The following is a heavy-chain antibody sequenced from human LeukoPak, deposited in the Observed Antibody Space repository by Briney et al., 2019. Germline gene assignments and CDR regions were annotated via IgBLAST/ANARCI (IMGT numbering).Heavy chain of an antibody. Sequence: PSETLSLTCTVSGGSISSYYWSWIRQPPGKGLEWIGYIYYSGSTNYNPSLKSRVTISVDTSKNQFSLKLSSVTAADTAVYYCASKARRRYCSSTSCYFSPFDYWGQGTLVTVSS. D-gene: IGHD2-2*01. CDR3: ASKARRRYCSSTSCYFSPFDY. CDR2: IYYSGST. CDR1: GGSISSYY. V-gene: IGHV4-59*01. J-gene: IGHJ4*02.